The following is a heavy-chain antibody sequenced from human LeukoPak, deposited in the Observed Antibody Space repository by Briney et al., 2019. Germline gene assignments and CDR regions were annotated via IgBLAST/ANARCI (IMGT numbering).Heavy chain of an antibody. CDR1: GFTFSSYG. J-gene: IGHJ4*02. CDR3: ARGGSTSSNPFC. V-gene: IGHV3-33*01. D-gene: IGHD2-2*01. CDR2: IWYDGSNK. Sequence: GRSLRLPCAASGFTFSSYGMHWVRQAPGKGLEWVAVIWYDGSNKYYADSVKGRFTISRDNSKNTLYLQMNSLRAEDTAVYYCARGGSTSSNPFCWGQGTLVTVSS.